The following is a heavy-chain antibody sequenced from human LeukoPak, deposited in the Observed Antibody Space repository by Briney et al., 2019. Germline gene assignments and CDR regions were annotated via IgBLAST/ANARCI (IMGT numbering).Heavy chain of an antibody. J-gene: IGHJ4*02. D-gene: IGHD6-13*01. CDR3: ARLSRGAVAGAPAGRNFDY. V-gene: IGHV1-2*06. Sequence: EASVKVSCKASGYTFSDYYLHWVRQAPGQGLEWMGRVCTVSGGAAYAQKFRGRVTMTRDTSITTAYMELSSLRSDDSAMYYCARLSRGAVAGAPAGRNFDYWGQGTLVTVSS. CDR2: VCTVSGGA. CDR1: GYTFSDYY.